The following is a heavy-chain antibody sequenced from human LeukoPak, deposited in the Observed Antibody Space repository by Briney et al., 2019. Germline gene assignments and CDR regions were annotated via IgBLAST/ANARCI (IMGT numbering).Heavy chain of an antibody. CDR3: ARGNDYGDYGAYYYYYMDV. V-gene: IGHV4-34*01. J-gene: IGHJ6*03. Sequence: SETLSLTCAVYGGSFSGYYWSWIRQPPGKGLEWIGEINHSGSTNYNPSLKSRVTISVDTSKNQFSLKLSSVTAADTAVYYCARGNDYGDYGAYYYYYMDVWGKGTTVTVSS. CDR1: GGSFSGYY. D-gene: IGHD4-17*01. CDR2: INHSGST.